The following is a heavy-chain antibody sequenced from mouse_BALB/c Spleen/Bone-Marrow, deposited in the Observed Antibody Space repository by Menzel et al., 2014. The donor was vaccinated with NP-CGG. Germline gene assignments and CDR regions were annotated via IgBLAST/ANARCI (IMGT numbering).Heavy chain of an antibody. D-gene: IGHD1-1*01. Sequence: EVMLVESGGGLVQPGGSRELSCAASGFTFSDYGMAWVRQAQGKGPEGVEFISNLAYSICYADTVTGRFTISRENAKNTLYLEMSSLRSEDTAMYYCARLYGSGYGYAMDYWGQGTSVTVSS. J-gene: IGHJ4*01. CDR1: GFTFSDYG. CDR3: ARLYGSGYGYAMDY. CDR2: ISNLAYSI. V-gene: IGHV5-15*02.